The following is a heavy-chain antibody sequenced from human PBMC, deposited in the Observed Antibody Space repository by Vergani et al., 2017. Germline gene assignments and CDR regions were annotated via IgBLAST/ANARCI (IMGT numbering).Heavy chain of an antibody. J-gene: IGHJ4*02. CDR3: DRAAPPYYYDSSGYYPFDY. D-gene: IGHD3-22*01. CDR2: IIPIFGTA. V-gene: IGHV1-69*01. Sequence: QVQLVQSGAEVKKPGSSVKVSCKASGGTFSSYAISWVRQAPGQGLEWMGGIIPIFGTANYAQKFQGRVTITADESTSTAYMELSSLRSEDTAVYYCDRAAPPYYYDSSGYYPFDYWGQGTLVTVSS. CDR1: GGTFSSYA.